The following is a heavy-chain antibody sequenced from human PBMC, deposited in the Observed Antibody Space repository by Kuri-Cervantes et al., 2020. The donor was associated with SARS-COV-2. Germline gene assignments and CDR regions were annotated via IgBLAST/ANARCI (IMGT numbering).Heavy chain of an antibody. J-gene: IGHJ6*02. CDR2: ISDSGATT. CDR3: ARDRIVVVPAAISVYYYYGMDV. Sequence: GGSLRLSCAASGFTFNDYAMNWVRQAPGKGLEWVSTISDSGATTHYADSVKGRFTISRDNSKNTLYLQMNSLRAEDTAVYYYARDRIVVVPAAISVYYYYGMDVWGQGTTVTVSS. D-gene: IGHD2-2*02. V-gene: IGHV3-23*01. CDR1: GFTFNDYA.